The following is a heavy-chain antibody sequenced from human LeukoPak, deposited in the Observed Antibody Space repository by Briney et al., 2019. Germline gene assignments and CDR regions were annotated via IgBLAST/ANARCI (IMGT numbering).Heavy chain of an antibody. V-gene: IGHV3-7*01. J-gene: IGHJ6*04. CDR3: AELGITMIGGV. CDR1: GFTFSSYW. CDR2: IKPDGSEK. D-gene: IGHD3-10*02. Sequence: GGSLRLSCAASGFTFSSYWMTWVRQAPGKGLEWVANIKPDGSEKNYVDSVKGRFTISRDNAKNSLYLQMNSLRAEDTAVYYCAELGITMIGGVWGKGTTVTISS.